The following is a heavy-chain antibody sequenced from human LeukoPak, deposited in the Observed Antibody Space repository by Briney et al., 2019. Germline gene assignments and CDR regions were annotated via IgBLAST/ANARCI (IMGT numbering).Heavy chain of an antibody. CDR1: GFSISSGYY. D-gene: IGHD3-9*01. J-gene: IGHJ5*02. CDR2: IHHSGDT. CDR3: VRFNSLIRYGGWFDP. V-gene: IGHV4-38-2*01. Sequence: SETLSLTCAVSGFSISSGYYWGWIRRAPGKGLEWIGSIHHSGDTDYNPSLKSQVSISLHTSKNQFSLQLRSVTAADTALYYCVRFNSLIRYGGWFDPWGQGTLVTVSS.